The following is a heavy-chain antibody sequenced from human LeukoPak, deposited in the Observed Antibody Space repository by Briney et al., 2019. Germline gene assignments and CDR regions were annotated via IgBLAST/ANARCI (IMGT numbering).Heavy chain of an antibody. Sequence: PSQTLSLTCTVSGGSISSGDYYWSWIRQPPGKGPEWIGCISYSGTTYYNPSLKSRVIISVDTSKNQFSLKLSSVTAADTAVYYCARDKRDYGDYWFDPWGQGTLVTVSS. V-gene: IGHV4-30-4*01. CDR2: ISYSGTT. CDR1: GGSISSGDYY. D-gene: IGHD4-17*01. J-gene: IGHJ5*02. CDR3: ARDKRDYGDYWFDP.